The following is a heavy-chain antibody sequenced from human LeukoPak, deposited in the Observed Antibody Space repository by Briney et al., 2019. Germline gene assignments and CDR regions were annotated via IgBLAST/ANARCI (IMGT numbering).Heavy chain of an antibody. J-gene: IGHJ4*02. D-gene: IGHD3-9*01. CDR1: GFTVSSNA. CDR3: ARGILTGTSRYYFDY. Sequence: PGGSLRLSCAASGFTVSSNAMSWVRKPPGKGLKWVSPISGSGDSTYYADSVKGRFTFSRDNSKNTLYLQMDSLRAEDTAVYYCARGILTGTSRYYFDYWGQGTLVTVSS. CDR2: ISGSGDST. V-gene: IGHV3-23*01.